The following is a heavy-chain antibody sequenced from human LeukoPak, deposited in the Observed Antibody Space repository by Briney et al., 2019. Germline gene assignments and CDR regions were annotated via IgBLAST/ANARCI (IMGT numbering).Heavy chain of an antibody. V-gene: IGHV1-46*01. D-gene: IGHD6-13*01. CDR2: ISPSGGSP. J-gene: IGHJ5*02. CDR1: GYVFTSYY. CDR3: ARGAYSSSWYRFDP. Sequence: ASVKVSCKASGYVFTSYYIHWVRQAPGQGLEWMGIISPSGGSPSYAQKFQGRVTMTRDTSTTTVYMELCSLRSEDTAVYYCARGAYSSSWYRFDPWGQGTLVTVSS.